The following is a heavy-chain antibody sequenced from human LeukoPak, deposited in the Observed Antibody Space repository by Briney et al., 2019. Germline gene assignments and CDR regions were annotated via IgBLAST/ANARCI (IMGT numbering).Heavy chain of an antibody. D-gene: IGHD6-13*01. V-gene: IGHV3-7*03. CDR1: GFPFNAYW. J-gene: IGHJ4*02. CDR3: ARSLPYGTTWYGRSDF. CDR2: IRQDGDTK. Sequence: GGSLRLSCAASGFPFNAYWMTWVRQAPGKGLEWVANIRQDGDTKYYVDSVKGRFTISRDNAMNSLYLQMNSLRAEDTAICYCARSLPYGTTWYGRSDFWGQGTLVTVSS.